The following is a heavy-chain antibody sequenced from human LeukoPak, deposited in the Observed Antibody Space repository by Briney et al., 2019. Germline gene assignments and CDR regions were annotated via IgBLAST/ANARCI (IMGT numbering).Heavy chain of an antibody. CDR3: VRTPTCSSGSCYPNWFDS. CDR2: VYPGDSNT. CDR1: GYSFTNNW. D-gene: IGHD2-15*01. V-gene: IGHV5-51*01. J-gene: IGHJ5*01. Sequence: GESLKISCQGSGYSFTNNWIGWVRQMPGKGLEWMAIVYPGDSNTKYSPSFQDQVTISADKSITTAYLQWSRLKASDTAMYYCVRTPTCSSGSCYPNWFDSWGQGTLVTYSS.